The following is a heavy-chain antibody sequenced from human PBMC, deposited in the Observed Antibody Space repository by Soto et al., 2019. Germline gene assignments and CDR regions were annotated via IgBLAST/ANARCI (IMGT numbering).Heavy chain of an antibody. V-gene: IGHV1-24*01. CDR2: FDPEDGET. CDR1: GYTLTELS. J-gene: IGHJ4*02. CDR3: ASGEDDFWSGYYFAY. Sequence: ASVKVSCKVSGYTLTELSMHWVRQAPGKGLEWMGGFDPEDGETIYAQKFQGRVTMTEDTSTDTAYMELRSLRSDDTAVYYCASGEDDFWSGYYFAYWGQGTLVTVSS. D-gene: IGHD3-3*01.